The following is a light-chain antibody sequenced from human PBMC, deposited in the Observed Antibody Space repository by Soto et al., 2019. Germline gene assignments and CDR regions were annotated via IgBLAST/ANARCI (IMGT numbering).Light chain of an antibody. CDR3: QQRSNLPPIT. V-gene: IGKV3-11*01. Sequence: EIVLTKKKATLSLSPGERATLSCRASQSVSIYLAWYQQRPGQAPRLLIYDASNRATGIPARFSGSGSGTDFTLTISSLEPEDFAAYYCQQRSNLPPITSC. CDR2: DAS. J-gene: IGKJ5*01. CDR1: QSVSIY.